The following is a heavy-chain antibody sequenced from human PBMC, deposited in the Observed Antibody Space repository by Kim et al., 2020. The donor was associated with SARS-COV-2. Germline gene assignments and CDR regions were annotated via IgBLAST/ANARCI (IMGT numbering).Heavy chain of an antibody. CDR1: GYTFTSYG. V-gene: IGHV1-18*01. CDR2: ISAYNGNT. J-gene: IGHJ4*02. CDR3: ARDRNVGRPHTYPPTPVDY. D-gene: IGHD2-15*01. Sequence: ASVKVSCKASGYTFTSYGISWVRQAPGQGLEWMGWISAYNGNTNYAQKLQGRVTMTTDTSTSTAYMELRSLRSDDTAVYYCARDRNVGRPHTYPPTPVDYWGQGTLVTVSS.